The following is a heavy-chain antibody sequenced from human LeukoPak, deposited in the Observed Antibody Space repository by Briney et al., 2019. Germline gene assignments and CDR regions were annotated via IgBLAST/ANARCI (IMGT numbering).Heavy chain of an antibody. CDR3: AELGITMIGGV. J-gene: IGHJ6*04. D-gene: IGHD3-10*02. V-gene: IGHV3-48*04. Sequence: GGSLRLSCAASGFTFSSYSMNWVRQAPGKGLEWVSYISSSSSTIYYADSVKGRFTISRDNAKNPLYLQMNSLRAEDTAVYYCAELGITMIGGVWGKGTTVTISS. CDR2: ISSSSSTI. CDR1: GFTFSSYS.